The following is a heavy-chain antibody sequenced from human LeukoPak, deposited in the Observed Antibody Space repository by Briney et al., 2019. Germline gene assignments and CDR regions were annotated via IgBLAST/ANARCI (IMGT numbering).Heavy chain of an antibody. V-gene: IGHV4-39*07. CDR2: IYYSGNT. CDR1: GGSIGSSSYY. J-gene: IGHJ5*02. D-gene: IGHD6-6*01. Sequence: SETLSLTCTVSGGSIGSSSYYWGWIRQPPGKGLEWIGTIYYSGNTYDNPSLKSRVTISVDTSKNQFSLKMNSVTAADTAVYYCARDRIAAPGNWFDPWGQGTLVTVSS. CDR3: ARDRIAAPGNWFDP.